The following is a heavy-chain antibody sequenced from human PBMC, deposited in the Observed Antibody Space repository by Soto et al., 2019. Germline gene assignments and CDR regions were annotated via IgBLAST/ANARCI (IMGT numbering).Heavy chain of an antibody. J-gene: IGHJ6*02. CDR1: GFTFSSYG. CDR3: AKDRGSGSFSAGLYYYYGMDV. V-gene: IGHV3-30*18. Sequence: PGGSLRLSCAASGFTFSSYGMHWVRQAPGKGLEWVAVISYDGSNKYYADSVKGRFTISRDNSKNTLYLQMNSLRAEDTAVYYCAKDRGSGSFSAGLYYYYGMDVWGQGTTVTVSS. D-gene: IGHD3-10*01. CDR2: ISYDGSNK.